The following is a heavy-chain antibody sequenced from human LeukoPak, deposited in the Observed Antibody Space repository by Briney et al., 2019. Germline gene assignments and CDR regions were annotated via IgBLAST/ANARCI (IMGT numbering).Heavy chain of an antibody. CDR1: GGTFTSYA. V-gene: IGHV1-69*13. J-gene: IGHJ4*02. CDR2: IIPIFGTA. CDR3: ARSSRYYDSSGLQAYYFDY. Sequence: ASVKVSCKASGGTFTSYATSWVRQAPGQGLEWMGGIIPIFGTANYAQKFQGRVTITADESTSTAYMELSSLRSEDTAVYYCARSSRYYDSSGLQAYYFDYWGQGTLVTVSS. D-gene: IGHD3-22*01.